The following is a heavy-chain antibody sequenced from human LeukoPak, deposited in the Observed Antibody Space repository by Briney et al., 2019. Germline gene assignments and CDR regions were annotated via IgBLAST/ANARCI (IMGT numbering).Heavy chain of an antibody. Sequence: SPSETLSLTCTVSGGSISSSSYYSGWIRQPPGKGLEWIGSIYYSGSTNYNPSLKSRVTMSVDTSKNQFSLKLSSVTAADTAVYYCARSEAVAGNGWFDPWGQGTLVTVSS. V-gene: IGHV4-39*07. CDR3: ARSEAVAGNGWFDP. CDR1: GGSISSSSYY. D-gene: IGHD6-19*01. CDR2: IYYSGST. J-gene: IGHJ5*02.